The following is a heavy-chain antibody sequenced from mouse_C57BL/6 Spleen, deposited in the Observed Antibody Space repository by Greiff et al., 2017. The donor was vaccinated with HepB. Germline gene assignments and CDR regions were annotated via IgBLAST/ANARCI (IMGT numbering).Heavy chain of an antibody. V-gene: IGHV1-18*01. Sequence: EVQLQQSGPELVKPGASVKIPCKASGYTFTDYNMDWVKQSHGKSLEWIGDINPNNGGTIYNQKFKGKATLTVDKSSSTAYMELRSLTSEDTAVYYCARREGRDYYRSSSWCFDVWGTGTTVTVSS. CDR2: INPNNGGT. CDR1: GYTFTDYN. J-gene: IGHJ1*03. CDR3: ARREGRDYYRSSSWCFDV. D-gene: IGHD1-1*01.